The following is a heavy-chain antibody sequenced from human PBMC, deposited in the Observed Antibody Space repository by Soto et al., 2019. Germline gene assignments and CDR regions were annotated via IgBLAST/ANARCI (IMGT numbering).Heavy chain of an antibody. Sequence: EVQLVESGGGLIQPGGSLRLSCAASGFAVSSKYMTWVRQAPGKGLEWVSVIYGGGTTYYADSVKGRFPISRDTSKNTLYLQRKSLRAEDTAVYYGVKTTGWAGCDSWGQGTLVTVSS. CDR3: VKTTGWAGCDS. CDR2: IYGGGTT. J-gene: IGHJ4*02. CDR1: GFAVSSKY. V-gene: IGHV3-66*03. D-gene: IGHD6-19*01.